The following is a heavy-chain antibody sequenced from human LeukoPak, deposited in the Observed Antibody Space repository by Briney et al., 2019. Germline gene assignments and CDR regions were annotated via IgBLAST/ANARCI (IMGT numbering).Heavy chain of an antibody. J-gene: IGHJ4*02. Sequence: SQTLSLSCTVSGGSISSGSYYWSWIRQPAGKGLEWIGRIYTSGSTNYNPSLKSRVTISVDTSKNQFSLKLSSVTAADTAVYYCARRGLRADFDYWGQGTLVTVSS. CDR1: GGSISSGSYY. V-gene: IGHV4-61*02. CDR2: IYTSGST. CDR3: ARRGLRADFDY.